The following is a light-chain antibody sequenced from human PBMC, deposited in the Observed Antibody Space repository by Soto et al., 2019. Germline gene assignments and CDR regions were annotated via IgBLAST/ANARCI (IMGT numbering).Light chain of an antibody. J-gene: IGKJ5*01. CDR1: QSVSNNY. CDR3: QQYGSSPPIT. Sequence: EIVLTQSPGTLSLSPGERATLSCRASQSVSNNYLAWYQQKPGQAPRLFIYGASNRATGIPDRFSGSGSGTDFALTISRLEPEDFVVYYCQQYGSSPPITFGQGTRLEIK. CDR2: GAS. V-gene: IGKV3-20*01.